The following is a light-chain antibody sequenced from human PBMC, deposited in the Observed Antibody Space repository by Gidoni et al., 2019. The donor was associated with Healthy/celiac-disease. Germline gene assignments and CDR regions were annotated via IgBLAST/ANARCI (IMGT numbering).Light chain of an antibody. J-gene: IGKJ3*01. Sequence: DIQMTQSPSSLSASGGDRVTITCRASQSISCYLNWYQQKPGTAPKLLIYDASSLQSGVPSRCSGSGSGTDFTLTISILQPEYFATYYCQQSYSPWTFGPGTKVDIK. CDR3: QQSYSPWT. CDR1: QSISCY. CDR2: DAS. V-gene: IGKV1-39*01.